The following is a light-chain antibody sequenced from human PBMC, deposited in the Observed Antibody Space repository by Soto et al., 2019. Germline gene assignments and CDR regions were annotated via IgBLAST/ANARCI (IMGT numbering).Light chain of an antibody. V-gene: IGLV1-40*01. CDR2: GNS. CDR1: SSNIGAGYD. Sequence: QSVLTQPPSVSGAPGQRVTISCTGSSSNIGAGYDVHWYQQLPGTAPKLLIYGNSNPPSGVPHRFSGSKSGTSASLAITGLQAEDEAADYCQSSDSSRSGYVVFGGGTKVTVL. J-gene: IGLJ2*01. CDR3: QSSDSSRSGYVV.